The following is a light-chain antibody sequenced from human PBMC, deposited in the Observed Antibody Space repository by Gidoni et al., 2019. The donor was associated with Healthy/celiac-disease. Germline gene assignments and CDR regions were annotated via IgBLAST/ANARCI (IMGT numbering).Light chain of an antibody. CDR3: QQYYSTPLT. CDR2: WAS. CDR1: LSVLYSSNNKNY. V-gene: IGKV4-1*01. Sequence: DIVMTQSPDSLAVSLGERATINCKSSLSVLYSSNNKNYLAWYQQKPGQPPKLLIYWASTRESGVPDRFSGSGSGTDFTLTISSLQAEDVAVYYCQQYYSTPLTFGQXTKVEIK. J-gene: IGKJ1*01.